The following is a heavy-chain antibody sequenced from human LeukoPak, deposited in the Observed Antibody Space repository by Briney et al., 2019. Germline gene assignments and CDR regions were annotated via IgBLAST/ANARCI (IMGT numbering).Heavy chain of an antibody. CDR3: AQALNLVTTDY. CDR1: GGSISSSSYY. V-gene: IGHV4-39*01. D-gene: IGHD3-9*01. J-gene: IGHJ4*02. Sequence: SETLSLTCTVSGGSISSSSYYWGWIRQPPGKGLEWIGSIYYSGSTYYNPSLKSRVTISVDTSKNQFSLKLSSVTAADTAVYYCAQALNLVTTDYWGQGTLVTVSS. CDR2: IYYSGST.